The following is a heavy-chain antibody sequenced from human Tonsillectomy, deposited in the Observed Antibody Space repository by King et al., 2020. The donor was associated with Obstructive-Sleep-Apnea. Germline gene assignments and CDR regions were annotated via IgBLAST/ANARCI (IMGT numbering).Heavy chain of an antibody. CDR2: IYYSGRT. Sequence: VQLQESGPGLVKPSETLSLTCTVSGGSISTYYWSWIRQPPGKGLEWIGYIYYSGRTNYNPSLKSRVTISVDTSKNQFPLKLSSVTAADTAVYYCARTGVVPAADFQHWGQGTLVTVSS. V-gene: IGHV4-59*01. J-gene: IGHJ1*01. D-gene: IGHD2-2*01. CDR3: ARTGVVPAADFQH. CDR1: GGSISTYY.